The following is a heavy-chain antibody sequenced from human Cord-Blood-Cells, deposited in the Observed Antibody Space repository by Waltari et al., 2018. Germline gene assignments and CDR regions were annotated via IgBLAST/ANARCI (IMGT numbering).Heavy chain of an antibody. CDR1: GGSFSGYY. D-gene: IGHD6-6*01. CDR3: ASGLRQEIAARPFFAFDI. Sequence: QVQLQQWGAGLLKPSETLSLTCAVYGGSFSGYYWSWISQPPGKGLEWIGEINQRVSTNHNPALKSRVTISVDTSKNQFSLKLSSVTAADTAVYYCASGLRQEIAARPFFAFDIWGQGTMVTVSS. J-gene: IGHJ3*02. V-gene: IGHV4-34*01. CDR2: INQRVST.